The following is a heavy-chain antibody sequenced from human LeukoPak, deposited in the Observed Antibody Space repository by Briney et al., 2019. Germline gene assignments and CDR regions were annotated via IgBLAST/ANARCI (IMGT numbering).Heavy chain of an antibody. D-gene: IGHD2-8*01. CDR2: ISGSGGST. Sequence: GGSLRLSCAASGFTFSSYAMSWVRQAPGKGLEWVSAISGSGGSTYYADSVKGRFTISRDNSKNTLYLQMNSLRAEDTAVYYCAKAHLGYCTNGVCSYFDYWGQGTLVTVSS. V-gene: IGHV3-23*01. J-gene: IGHJ4*02. CDR3: AKAHLGYCTNGVCSYFDY. CDR1: GFTFSSYA.